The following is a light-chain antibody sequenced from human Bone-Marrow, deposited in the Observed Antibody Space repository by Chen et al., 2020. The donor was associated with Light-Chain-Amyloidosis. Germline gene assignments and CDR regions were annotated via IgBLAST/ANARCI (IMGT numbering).Light chain of an antibody. CDR2: RDT. CDR3: QSADSSGTYEVI. CDR1: DLPTKY. V-gene: IGLV3-25*03. Sequence: SYERTQPPSVSVSPGQTVRLTCSGDDLPTKYAYWYQQKPGQAPVLVIHRDTERPSGISERFSGSSSGTTATLTISGVQAEDEADYHCQSADSSGTYEVIFGGGTKLTVL. J-gene: IGLJ2*01.